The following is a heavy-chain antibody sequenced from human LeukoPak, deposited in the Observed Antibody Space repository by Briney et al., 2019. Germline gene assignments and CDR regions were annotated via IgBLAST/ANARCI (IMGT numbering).Heavy chain of an antibody. CDR2: ISAYNGDT. CDR1: GYSFTSYG. CDR3: ARDRKGASTPDY. D-gene: IGHD1-14*01. J-gene: IGHJ4*02. V-gene: IGHV1-18*01. Sequence: ASVKVSCKASGYSFTSYGINWVRQAPGQGLEWVGWISAYNGDTHYAEKFQGRVTMTTDTSTSTAYMELRSLRSDDTAVYYCARDRKGASTPDYWGQGTLVTVSS.